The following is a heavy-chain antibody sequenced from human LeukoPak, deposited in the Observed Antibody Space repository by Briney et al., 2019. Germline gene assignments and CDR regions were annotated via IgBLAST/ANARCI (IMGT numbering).Heavy chain of an antibody. CDR1: GFTFSIYA. J-gene: IGHJ4*02. Sequence: GGSLRLSCAASGFTFSIYAMSWVRRAPGKGLEWVSAISGSGGTAYYADSVKGRFTISRDNSKNTLYLQMNSLRAEDTAVYYCAKKGYYDGSGYYMYYFDHWGQGTLVTVSS. CDR3: AKKGYYDGSGYYMYYFDH. CDR2: ISGSGGTA. V-gene: IGHV3-23*01. D-gene: IGHD3-22*01.